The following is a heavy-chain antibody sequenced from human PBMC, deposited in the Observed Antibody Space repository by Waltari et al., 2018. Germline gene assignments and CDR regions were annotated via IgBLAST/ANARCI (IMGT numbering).Heavy chain of an antibody. CDR3: ARGSPEEDCSGGSCTDAFDI. D-gene: IGHD2-15*01. J-gene: IGHJ3*02. Sequence: QVQLVQSGAEVKKPGSSVKVSCKASGGTFSSYAISWVRQAPGQGLEWMGGIIPIFGTANYAQKFQGRVTITTDESTSTAYMELSSLRSEDTAVYYCARGSPEEDCSGGSCTDAFDIWGQGTMVTVSS. CDR1: GGTFSSYA. CDR2: IIPIFGTA. V-gene: IGHV1-69*05.